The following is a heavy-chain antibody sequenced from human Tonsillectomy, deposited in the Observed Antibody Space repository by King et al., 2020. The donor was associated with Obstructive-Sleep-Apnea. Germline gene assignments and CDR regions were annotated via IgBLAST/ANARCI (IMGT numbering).Heavy chain of an antibody. D-gene: IGHD3-10*01. CDR1: GASISSGDYY. CDR2: IYYSGST. CDR3: ARAPTRFYYGSGSFESTVSGFFDY. Sequence: VQLQESGPGLVKPSQTLSLTCTVSGASISSGDYYWTWIRQPPGKGLEWLGYIYYSGSTYYNPSLKSRVTISVDTSRNQFSLKLSSVTAADTAVYYCARAPTRFYYGSGSFESTVSGFFDYWGQGTLVTVSS. V-gene: IGHV4-30-4*01. J-gene: IGHJ4*02.